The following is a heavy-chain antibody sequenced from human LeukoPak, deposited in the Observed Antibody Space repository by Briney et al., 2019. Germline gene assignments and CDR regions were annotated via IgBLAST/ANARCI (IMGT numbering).Heavy chain of an antibody. CDR2: ISSTSRYI. D-gene: IGHD3-16*01. J-gene: IGHJ4*02. Sequence: GGSLRLSCAASGFTFGSYSMNWVRQVPGKGLQWVSSISSTSRYIYYADSVKGRFTVSRDNAQNSLSLQMNSLRAEDTAVYYCAKGIEGGAADYWGQGTLVTVSS. CDR3: AKGIEGGAADY. V-gene: IGHV3-21*04. CDR1: GFTFGSYS.